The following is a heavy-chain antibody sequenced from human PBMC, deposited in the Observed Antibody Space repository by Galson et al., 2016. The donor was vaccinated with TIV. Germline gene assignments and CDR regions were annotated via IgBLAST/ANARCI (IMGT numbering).Heavy chain of an antibody. CDR2: VYTTGDL. CDR3: AGRNF. V-gene: IGHV4-4*07. Sequence: ETLSLTCTVSGASIRDYFWSWIRQPAGKGLEWIGRVYTTGDLNYNPSLESRVTLAVDTSKNQFTLKLTSVTAADTAVYFCAGRNFWGQGILVTVSS. CDR1: GASIRDYF. J-gene: IGHJ4*02.